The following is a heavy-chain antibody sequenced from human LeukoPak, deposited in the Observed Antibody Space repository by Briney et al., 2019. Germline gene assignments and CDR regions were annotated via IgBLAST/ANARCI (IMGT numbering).Heavy chain of an antibody. J-gene: IGHJ5*02. CDR3: ARDRGTTVTTGKGGWFDP. D-gene: IGHD4-17*01. Sequence: GASVKVSCKTSGGTFSSYAISWVRQAPGQGLEWMGRIIPIFGTANYAQKFQGRVTITTDESTSTAYMELSSLRSEDTAMYYCARDRGTTVTTGKGGWFDPWGQGTLVTVSS. CDR2: IIPIFGTA. V-gene: IGHV1-69*05. CDR1: GGTFSSYA.